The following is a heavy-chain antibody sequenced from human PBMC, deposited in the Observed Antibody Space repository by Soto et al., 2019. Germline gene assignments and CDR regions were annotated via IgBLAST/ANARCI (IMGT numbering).Heavy chain of an antibody. CDR3: ARGKYSSSQVVDS. CDR1: GGSVSSGSYY. Sequence: SETLSLTCTVSGGSVSSGSYYWSWIRQPPGKGLEWIGYIYYSGSTNYNPSLKSRVTISVDTSKNQFSLKLSSVTAADTAVYYCARGKYSSSQVVDSWGQGNLVTVSS. D-gene: IGHD6-6*01. V-gene: IGHV4-61*01. J-gene: IGHJ4*02. CDR2: IYYSGST.